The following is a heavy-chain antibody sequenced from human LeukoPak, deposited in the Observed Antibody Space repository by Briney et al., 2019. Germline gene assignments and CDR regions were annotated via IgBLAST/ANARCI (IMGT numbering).Heavy chain of an antibody. CDR2: TRNKANSYTT. V-gene: IGHV3-72*01. CDR3: ARGRVTTLYYFDY. Sequence: GGSLRLSCAASGFXFSDHCIDWVRQAPGKGLEWLGRTRNKANSYTTEYAASVKGRFTISRDDSKNSLYLQMNSLKTEDTAVYYCARGRVTTLYYFDYWGQGTLVTVSS. J-gene: IGHJ4*02. D-gene: IGHD4-17*01. CDR1: GFXFSDHC.